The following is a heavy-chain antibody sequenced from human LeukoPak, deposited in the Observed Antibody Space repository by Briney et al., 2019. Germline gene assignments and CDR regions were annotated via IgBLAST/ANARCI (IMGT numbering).Heavy chain of an antibody. CDR1: GFTFSSYA. Sequence: GALRLSCAASGFTFSSYAMHWVRQAPGKGLEYVSAISSNGGSTYYANSVKGRFTISRDNSKNTLYLQMGSLRAEDMAVYYCAREETGYAFDIWGQGTMVTVSS. CDR2: ISSNGGST. V-gene: IGHV3-64*01. CDR3: AREETGYAFDI. J-gene: IGHJ3*02.